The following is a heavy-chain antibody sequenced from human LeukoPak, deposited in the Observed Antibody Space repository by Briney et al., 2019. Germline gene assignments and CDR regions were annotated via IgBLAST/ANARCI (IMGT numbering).Heavy chain of an antibody. CDR3: ARVSCGGGTCYHSRGWFDA. CDR1: GGSISYYY. V-gene: IGHV4-4*07. CDR2: IYTSGRT. J-gene: IGHJ5*02. D-gene: IGHD2-15*01. Sequence: PSETLSLTCTVSGGSISYYYWNWIRQPAGKGLEWIGRIYTSGRTYYNPSLKSRVSMSVDTSKNQFSLNLSSVTAADTAVYYCARVSCGGGTCYHSRGWFDAWGQGTLVTVSS.